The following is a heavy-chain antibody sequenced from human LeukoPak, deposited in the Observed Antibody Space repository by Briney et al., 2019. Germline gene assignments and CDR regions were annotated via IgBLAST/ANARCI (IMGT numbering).Heavy chain of an antibody. Sequence: PSETLSLTCTVSGGSISSSSYYWGWIRQPPGKGLEWIGEINHSGSTNYNPSLKSRVTISVDTSKNQFSLKLSSVTAADTAVYYCARVGPYIVDPHIDYWGQGTLVTVSS. D-gene: IGHD1-26*01. CDR2: INHSGST. J-gene: IGHJ4*02. CDR3: ARVGPYIVDPHIDY. V-gene: IGHV4-39*07. CDR1: GGSISSSSYY.